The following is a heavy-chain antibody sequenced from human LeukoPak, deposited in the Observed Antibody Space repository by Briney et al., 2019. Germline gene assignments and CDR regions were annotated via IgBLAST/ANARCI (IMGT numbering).Heavy chain of an antibody. D-gene: IGHD3-22*01. J-gene: IGHJ4*02. CDR1: GFTFSSYA. V-gene: IGHV3-64D*09. CDR3: VKDNSYYDSPRGIFDY. Sequence: GGSLRLSCAASGFTFSSYAMHWVRQAPGKGLEYVSAISSNGGSTYYADSVKGRFTISRDNSKNTLYLQMSSLRAEDTAVYYCVKDNSYYDSPRGIFDYWGQGTLVTVSS. CDR2: ISSNGGST.